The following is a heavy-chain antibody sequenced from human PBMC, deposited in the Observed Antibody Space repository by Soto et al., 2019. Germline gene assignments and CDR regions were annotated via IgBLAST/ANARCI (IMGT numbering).Heavy chain of an antibody. CDR1: GYTFTSLH. J-gene: IGHJ4*02. V-gene: IGHV1-8*01. Sequence: QVQLVQSGAEVKKPGASVKVSCKASGYTFTSLHMNWVRQATGQGLEWMGWVNPNNGDTGYAQKFQGRVTMTRNTSISTFYMELSSLTSDDTAVYYCARGVGDLGDYWGQGTLVTVSS. D-gene: IGHD3-10*01. CDR3: ARGVGDLGDY. CDR2: VNPNNGDT.